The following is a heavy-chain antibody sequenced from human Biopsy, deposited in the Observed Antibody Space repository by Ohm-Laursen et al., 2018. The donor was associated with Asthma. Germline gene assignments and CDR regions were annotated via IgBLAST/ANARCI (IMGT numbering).Heavy chain of an antibody. J-gene: IGHJ5*02. V-gene: IGHV4-59*07. Sequence: SDTLSLTCTVSGDSINSYYWTWIRQPPGKGLEWIGYIYYTGTTNSNPSLKSRVTMSVDTSKNQFSLEVRSVTPADTAVYYCARLADCSGGACYSYGWFDPWGQGTRVTVSS. CDR2: IYYTGTT. CDR1: GDSINSYY. D-gene: IGHD2-15*01. CDR3: ARLADCSGGACYSYGWFDP.